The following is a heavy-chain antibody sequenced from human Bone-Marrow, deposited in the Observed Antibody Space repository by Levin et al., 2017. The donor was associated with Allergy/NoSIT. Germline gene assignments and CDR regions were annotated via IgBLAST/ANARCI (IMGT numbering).Heavy chain of an antibody. J-gene: IGHJ3*02. V-gene: IGHV5-51*01. CDR2: IYPGDSDT. Sequence: GESLKISCKGSGYSFTSYWIGWVRQMPGKGLEWMGIIYPGDSDTRYSPSFQGQVTISADKSISTAYLQWSSLKASDTAMYYCARRIWRRFTMVRGVDHDAFDIWGQGTMVTVSS. CDR3: ARRIWRRFTMVRGVDHDAFDI. D-gene: IGHD3-10*01. CDR1: GYSFTSYW.